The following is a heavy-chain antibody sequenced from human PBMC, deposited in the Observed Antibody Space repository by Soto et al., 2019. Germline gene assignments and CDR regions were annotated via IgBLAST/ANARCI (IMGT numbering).Heavy chain of an antibody. CDR2: ISYDGSNK. D-gene: IGHD2-8*01. CDR3: ARDAGYCTNGVCYPGPDY. V-gene: IGHV3-30-3*01. CDR1: GFTFSSYA. Sequence: QVQLVESGGGVVQPGRSLRLSCAASGFTFSSYAMPLVRQAPGQGLEWVAVISYDGSNKYYADSVKGRCTISRDNSKNTLYLQMNSLRAEDTAVYYCARDAGYCTNGVCYPGPDYWGQGTLVTVSS. J-gene: IGHJ4*02.